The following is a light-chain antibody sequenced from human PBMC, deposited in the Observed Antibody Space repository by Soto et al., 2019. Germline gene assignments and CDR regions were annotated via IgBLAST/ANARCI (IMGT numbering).Light chain of an antibody. Sequence: DIVLTQSPATLSLSPGERATLSCRASQSVSSYLAWYQQKPGQAPRLLIYDASNRATGIPARFSGSGSGTDFTLTINSLEPEDFAVYYCQQRSNWLRTFGQGTKVEIK. J-gene: IGKJ1*01. CDR2: DAS. CDR3: QQRSNWLRT. CDR1: QSVSSY. V-gene: IGKV3-11*01.